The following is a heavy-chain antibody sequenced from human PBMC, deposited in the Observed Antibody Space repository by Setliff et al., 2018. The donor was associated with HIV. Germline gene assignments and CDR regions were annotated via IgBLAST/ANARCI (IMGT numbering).Heavy chain of an antibody. V-gene: IGHV1-8*01. J-gene: IGHJ4*01. Sequence: ASVKVSCKTSGYSFTAYGINWVRQATGRGLEWMAWMNPSTGGIGYAQKFQGRLTMTRDSSTTTAYMELRGLRSEDTAIYYCARAADGYDYDGALGDWGQGTLVTVSS. CDR3: ARAADGYDYDGALGD. CDR1: GYSFTAYG. D-gene: IGHD5-12*01. CDR2: MNPSTGGI.